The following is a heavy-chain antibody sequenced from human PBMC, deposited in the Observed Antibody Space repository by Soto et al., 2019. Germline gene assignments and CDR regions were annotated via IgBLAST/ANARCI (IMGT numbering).Heavy chain of an antibody. V-gene: IGHV4-59*08. CDR2: IFYSGST. Sequence: PSETLSLTCTVSGGSISNYYWSWIRQHPGKGLEWLAYIFYSGSTSYNPSLSSRLTMSVDTSKNQFSLTLTSVTAADTAVYYCARLAAEARGEAFDIWGQGTMVTVSS. CDR1: GGSISNYY. D-gene: IGHD6-13*01. CDR3: ARLAAEARGEAFDI. J-gene: IGHJ3*02.